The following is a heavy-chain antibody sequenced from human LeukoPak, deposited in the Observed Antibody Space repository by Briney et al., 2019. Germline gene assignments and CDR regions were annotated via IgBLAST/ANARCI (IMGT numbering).Heavy chain of an antibody. V-gene: IGHV5-51*01. CDR2: IYPADSDT. Sequence: GESLKISCEASGYNFIHYWIGWVRQVPGKGLEWMGIIYPADSDTKYSPSFHGQVTISADKSISPAYLQLVNLKPSDTAIYYCARRNWNSGYYLDLWGQGTPVTVSS. J-gene: IGHJ4*02. D-gene: IGHD3-22*01. CDR3: ARRNWNSGYYLDL. CDR1: GYNFIHYW.